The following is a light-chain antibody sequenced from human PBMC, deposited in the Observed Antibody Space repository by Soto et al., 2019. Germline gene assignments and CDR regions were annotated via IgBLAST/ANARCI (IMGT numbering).Light chain of an antibody. Sequence: QSVLTQPPSASGTPGQRVSITCSGSSSNIGSNIVNWYQQLPGRAPKLLIYRTNQRPSGVPDRFSASKSGTSASLAISGLQSKDEADYYCEAWDDSLIGVLFGGGTKVTVL. CDR1: SSNIGSNI. CDR2: RTN. V-gene: IGLV1-44*01. J-gene: IGLJ2*01. CDR3: EAWDDSLIGVL.